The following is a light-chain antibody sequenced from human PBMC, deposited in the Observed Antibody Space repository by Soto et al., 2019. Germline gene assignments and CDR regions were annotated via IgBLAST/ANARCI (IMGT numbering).Light chain of an antibody. CDR1: ESVTIW. CDR3: EQYDSRSPWT. V-gene: IGKV1-5*01. J-gene: IGKJ1*01. CDR2: DAS. Sequence: DIQLTQSPSSLSASVGDRVTITCRASESVTIWLAWYQQKPGKAPRLLIYDASTLEGGVPSRFSASGSGTEFTPTISSLQPDDFATYYCEQYDSRSPWTFGQGTKIEIK.